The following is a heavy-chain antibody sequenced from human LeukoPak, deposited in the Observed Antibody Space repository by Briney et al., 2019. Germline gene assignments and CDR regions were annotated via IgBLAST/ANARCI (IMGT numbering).Heavy chain of an antibody. Sequence: PSETLSLTCTVSGGSISSHYWSWIRQPPGKGLEWIGYIYYSGSTNYNPSLKSRVTISVDTSKNQFSLKLSSVTAADTAVYYCARDITRSARDAFDIWGQGTMVTVSS. CDR2: IYYSGST. CDR3: ARDITRSARDAFDI. V-gene: IGHV4-59*11. J-gene: IGHJ3*02. CDR1: GGSISSHY.